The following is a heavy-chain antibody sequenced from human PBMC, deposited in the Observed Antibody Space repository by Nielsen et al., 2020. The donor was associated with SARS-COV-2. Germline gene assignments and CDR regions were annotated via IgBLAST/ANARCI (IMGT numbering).Heavy chain of an antibody. Sequence: GGSLRLSCAASGFTFSSYWMSWVRQAPGKGLEWVANIKQDGSEKYYVDSVKGRFTISRDNAKNSLYLQMNSLRAEDTAVYYCARCRPTEDFDCSYYFDYWGQGTLVTVSS. V-gene: IGHV3-7*03. CDR1: GFTFSSYW. CDR2: IKQDGSEK. J-gene: IGHJ4*02. CDR3: ARCRPTEDFDCSYYFDY. D-gene: IGHD3-9*01.